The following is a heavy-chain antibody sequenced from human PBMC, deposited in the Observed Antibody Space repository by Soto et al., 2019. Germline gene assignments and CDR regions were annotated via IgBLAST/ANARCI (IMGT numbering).Heavy chain of an antibody. CDR2: ISVGGGSA. D-gene: IGHD6-13*01. J-gene: IGHJ5*02. V-gene: IGHV3-23*01. CDR3: VKDRAQQLILGLGLDP. CDR1: GFTFSDYV. Sequence: EVQLLQSGGHLVRPGGSLRLSCVASGFTFSDYVMTWVRQAPEKGLEWVSTISVGGGSAYYADSVKGRFAISRDNSKNTLYLQLNSLRAEDTAGYYCVKDRAQQLILGLGLDPWGQGTLVTVSS.